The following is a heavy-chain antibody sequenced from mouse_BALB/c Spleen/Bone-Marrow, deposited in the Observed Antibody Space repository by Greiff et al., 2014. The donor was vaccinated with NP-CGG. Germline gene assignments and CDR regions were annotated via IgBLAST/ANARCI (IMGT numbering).Heavy chain of an antibody. CDR1: GYTFTSYW. V-gene: IGHV1S81*02. D-gene: IGHD2-10*01. Sequence: VQLQQSGAELVKPGASVKLSCKASGYTFTSYWMHWVKQRPGQGLEWIGEINPSNGRTNYNEKFKSKATLTVDKSSSTAYMQLSSPTSEDSAVYYCAIGLLGDYWGQGTSVTVSS. J-gene: IGHJ4*01. CDR3: AIGLLGDY. CDR2: INPSNGRT.